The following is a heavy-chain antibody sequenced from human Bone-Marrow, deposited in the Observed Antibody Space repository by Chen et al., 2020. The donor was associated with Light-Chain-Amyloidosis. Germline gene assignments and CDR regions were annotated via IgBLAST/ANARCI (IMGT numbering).Heavy chain of an antibody. V-gene: IGHV1-18*04. Sequence: QVQLVQSGAEVKKPGASVKVSCRASGYTFTTSVINWVRQAPVQGLEWMGWISAYNGYTNYAQNLQGRVTMTTDTSTNTAYMELRSLRSDDTAVYYCARMVGPYYYDSSGFVYWGQGTLVTVSS. J-gene: IGHJ4*02. CDR2: ISAYNGYT. CDR3: ARMVGPYYYDSSGFVY. D-gene: IGHD3-22*01. CDR1: GYTFTTSV.